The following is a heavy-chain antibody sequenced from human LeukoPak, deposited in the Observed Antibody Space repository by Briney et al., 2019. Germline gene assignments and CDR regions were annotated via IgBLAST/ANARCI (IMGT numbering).Heavy chain of an antibody. Sequence: PGGSLTLSCPASGFTFSSYRLNWLGQAPGKGLDWVCSISSSSSYIYYADAVKGRFTISRDNAKSSLYLQMNSLRAEDTAVYYCATDIGVVPAAIDYWGQGTLVTVSS. J-gene: IGHJ4*02. V-gene: IGHV3-21*01. CDR1: GFTFSSYR. CDR2: ISSSSSYI. CDR3: ATDIGVVPAAIDY. D-gene: IGHD2-2*01.